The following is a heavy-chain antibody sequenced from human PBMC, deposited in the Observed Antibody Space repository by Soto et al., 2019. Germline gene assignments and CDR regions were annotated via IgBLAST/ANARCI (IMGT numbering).Heavy chain of an antibody. J-gene: IGHJ5*01. CDR2: ISYDGSSK. CDR1: GFTFSDFA. D-gene: IGHD3-10*01. Sequence: QVQLVESGGGVVQPGRSLRLSCAVSGFTFSDFAMHWVRQAPGKGLEWVTLISYDGSSKYYVDSVKGRFTISRDNSKNTLYLQMNSLRTEDTVVYYCARDITRFGEVLYSWGHGTQVTVSS. CDR3: ARDITRFGEVLYS. V-gene: IGHV3-30-3*01.